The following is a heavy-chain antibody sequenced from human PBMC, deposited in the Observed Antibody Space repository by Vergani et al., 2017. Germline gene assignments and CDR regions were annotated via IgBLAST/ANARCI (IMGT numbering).Heavy chain of an antibody. D-gene: IGHD1-1*01. J-gene: IGHJ4*02. Sequence: EVELVQSGPEMRKPGESLKISCKGSEYSFGNYWIGWVRQMRGKGLEWMGIIYPADSDTRYSPSFQGQVTISADKSISTAFLQWDSLKASDTALYYCAKHTTYTDSGGQGTLVTVAS. CDR1: EYSFGNYW. V-gene: IGHV5-51*01. CDR3: AKHTTYTDS. CDR2: IYPADSDT.